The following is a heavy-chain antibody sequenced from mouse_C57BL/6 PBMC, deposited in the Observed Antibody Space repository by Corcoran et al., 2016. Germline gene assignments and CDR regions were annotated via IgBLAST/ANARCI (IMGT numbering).Heavy chain of an antibody. J-gene: IGHJ1*03. CDR1: GYTFTDYY. CDR2: INPYNGGT. Sequence: EVQLQQSGPVLVKPGASVKMSCKASGYTFTDYYMNWVKQSHGKSLEWIGVINPYNGGTSYNQKFKGKATLTVDKSSRTAYMERNSLTSEDSAVYDGARRGSITLRWYFDVWGTGTTVTVSS. CDR3: ARRGSITLRWYFDV. V-gene: IGHV1-19*01. D-gene: IGHD1-1*01.